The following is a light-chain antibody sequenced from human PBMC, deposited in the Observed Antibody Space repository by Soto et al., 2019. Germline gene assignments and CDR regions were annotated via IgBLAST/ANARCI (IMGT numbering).Light chain of an antibody. J-gene: IGKJ5*01. Sequence: EIVMTQSPATLSLSPEERANLFCRASQSVSSNLAWYQQKPAQAPRLLIYGASTRATGVPARFSGSGSGTEFTLTISSLQSEDFAVYYCQQYNNWPPITFGQGTRLEIK. CDR2: GAS. CDR1: QSVSSN. V-gene: IGKV3-15*01. CDR3: QQYNNWPPIT.